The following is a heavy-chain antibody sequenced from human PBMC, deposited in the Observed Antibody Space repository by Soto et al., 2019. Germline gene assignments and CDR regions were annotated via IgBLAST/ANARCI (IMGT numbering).Heavy chain of an antibody. D-gene: IGHD3-22*01. Sequence: QVQLVESGGGEVQPGRSLRLSCAASGFTFSSYGMHWVRQAPGKGLEWVAVIWYDGSNKYYADSVKGRFTISRDNSKNTLYLQMNSLRAEDTAVYYCAREDTMMYGMDVWGQGTTVTVSS. J-gene: IGHJ6*02. CDR1: GFTFSSYG. CDR3: AREDTMMYGMDV. CDR2: IWYDGSNK. V-gene: IGHV3-33*01.